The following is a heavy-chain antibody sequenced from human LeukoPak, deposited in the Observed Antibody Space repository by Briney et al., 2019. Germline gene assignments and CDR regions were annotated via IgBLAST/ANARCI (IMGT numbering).Heavy chain of an antibody. J-gene: IGHJ3*02. CDR2: MSYDGSKG. Sequence: GRSLRLSCAASGFTFSGYDMHWIRQAPGKGLEWVAVMSYDGSKGYYGDSVQGRFTISRDNSKSTLFLQMNSLRAEDTALYYCAKGDYGGYSHGFDIWGQGTRVTVSS. CDR1: GFTFSGYD. D-gene: IGHD4-23*01. V-gene: IGHV3-30*18. CDR3: AKGDYGGYSHGFDI.